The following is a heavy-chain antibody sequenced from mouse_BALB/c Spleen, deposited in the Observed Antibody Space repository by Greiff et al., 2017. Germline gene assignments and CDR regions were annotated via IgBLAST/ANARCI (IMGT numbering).Heavy chain of an antibody. CDR1: GYTFTSYW. Sequence: VQLQQPGAELVKPGASVKLSCKASGYTFTSYWMHWVKQRPGQGLEWIGEIDPSDSYTNYNQKFKGKATLTVDKSSSTAYMQLSSLTSEDSAVYYCARGEVRRRFAYWGQGTLVTVSA. D-gene: IGHD2-14*01. CDR3: ARGEVRRRFAY. CDR2: IDPSDSYT. J-gene: IGHJ3*01. V-gene: IGHV1-69*02.